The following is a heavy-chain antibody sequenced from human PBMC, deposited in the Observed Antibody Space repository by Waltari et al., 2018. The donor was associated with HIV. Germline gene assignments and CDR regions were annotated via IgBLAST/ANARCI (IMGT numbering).Heavy chain of an antibody. Sequence: EVQLVESGGGLVQPGGSLRLSCAASGFTFSSYWMHWVRQAPGRGLVWVSRISVDGSRTSDADSVKGRFTIARDNAKNTLYLQRNSLRAEDTAVYYCAREPGPVAGTWEDAFDIWGQGTMVTVSS. CDR2: ISVDGSRT. V-gene: IGHV3-74*01. J-gene: IGHJ3*02. CDR1: GFTFSSYW. D-gene: IGHD6-19*01. CDR3: AREPGPVAGTWEDAFDI.